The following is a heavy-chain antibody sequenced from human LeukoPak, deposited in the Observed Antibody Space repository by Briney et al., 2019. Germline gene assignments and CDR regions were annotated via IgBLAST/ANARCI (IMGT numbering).Heavy chain of an antibody. Sequence: GGSLRLSCAASGFTFSSYAMSWVRQAPGKGLEWVSTIGGNTHYADSVKGRFTISRDSSKNTLYLQMNSLRAEDTAIYYCAKSMYNTDWGQGTLVTVSS. CDR3: AKSMYNTD. CDR1: GFTFSSYA. V-gene: IGHV3-23*01. J-gene: IGHJ4*02. CDR2: IGGNT. D-gene: IGHD1-14*01.